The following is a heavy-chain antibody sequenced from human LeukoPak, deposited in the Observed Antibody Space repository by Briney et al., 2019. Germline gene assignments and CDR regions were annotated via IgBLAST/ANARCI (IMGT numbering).Heavy chain of an antibody. CDR2: IWYDGSNK. D-gene: IGHD4-23*01. Sequence: GRSLRLDCAAYGFTVSSYGMHWVRQAPGKGLEWVAVIWYDGSNKYYADSVKGRFTISRDNSKNTLYLQMNSLRAEDTAVYYCARERGTTVVTSSYFDYWGQGTLVTVSS. CDR1: GFTVSSYG. CDR3: ARERGTTVVTSSYFDY. J-gene: IGHJ4*02. V-gene: IGHV3-33*01.